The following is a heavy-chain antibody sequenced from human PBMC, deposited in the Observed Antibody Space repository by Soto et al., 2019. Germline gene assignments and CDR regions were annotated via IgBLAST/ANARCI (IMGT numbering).Heavy chain of an antibody. J-gene: IGHJ4*02. Sequence: QTGGSLRLSCAASGFTFSSYAMTWVRQAPGKGLEWVSAISGSGGSTYYADSVKGRFTISRDNSKNTLYLQMNSLRAEDTAVYYCARDPGYYDSGDYFDPWGQGTQVTVSS. CDR1: GFTFSSYA. CDR2: ISGSGGST. CDR3: ARDPGYYDSGDYFDP. D-gene: IGHD3-22*01. V-gene: IGHV3-23*01.